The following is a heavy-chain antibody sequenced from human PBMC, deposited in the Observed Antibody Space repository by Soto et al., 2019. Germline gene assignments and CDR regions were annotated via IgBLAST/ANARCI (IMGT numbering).Heavy chain of an antibody. CDR3: AKGSVVVAAKFDS. J-gene: IGHJ4*02. CDR1: GFTFNDYA. D-gene: IGHD2-21*02. Sequence: GGSLRLSCAASGFTFNDYAMSWVRQAPGKGLEWVSAISSSGYSTYYADSVKGRFTISRDNSKNTVYLQMNNLRAEDTAVYYCAKGSVVVAAKFDSWGQGTLVTVSS. V-gene: IGHV3-23*01. CDR2: ISSSGYST.